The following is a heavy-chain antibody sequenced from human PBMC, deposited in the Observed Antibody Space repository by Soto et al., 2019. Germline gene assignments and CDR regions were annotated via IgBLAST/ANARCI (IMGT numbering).Heavy chain of an antibody. J-gene: IGHJ4*02. V-gene: IGHV3-7*05. D-gene: IGHD6-13*01. CDR3: ARGQQLVF. CDR2: IKQDGSEK. CDR1: GFTFTTYW. Sequence: GGSLRLSCAASGFTFTTYWMSWVRQAPGKGLEWVANIKQDGSEKYYVESVKGRFTISRDNAKNSVYLQMNSLGVEDTAVYYCARGQQLVFWGQGTLVTVSS.